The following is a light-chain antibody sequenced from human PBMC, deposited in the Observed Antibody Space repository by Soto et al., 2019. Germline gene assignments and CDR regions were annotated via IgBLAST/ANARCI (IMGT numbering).Light chain of an antibody. V-gene: IGKV1-5*01. CDR1: QTISSW. CDR2: DAS. J-gene: IGKJ1*01. CDR3: QHYNTYPWT. Sequence: IQLPQSPSTLSGSVGDRVTITCRASQTISSWLAWYQQKPGKAPKFLIYDASSLESGVPSRFSGSGSGTIFTLTISSLQPDDFATYYCQHYNTYPWTFGQGTKVDIK.